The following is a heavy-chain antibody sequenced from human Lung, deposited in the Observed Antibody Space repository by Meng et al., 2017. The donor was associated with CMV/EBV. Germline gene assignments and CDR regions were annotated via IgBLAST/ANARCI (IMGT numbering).Heavy chain of an antibody. CDR3: ARGRRNEPLFGY. CDR2: LIAVFDKT. Sequence: QVKLVQSGAEAKKPGSSVKVACKTSGDSFSTQTFSWVRQAPGQGLEWMGGLIAVFDKTKAAPRFQDRVTFTADESTSTAYMELSSLTFDDTAVYFCARGRRNEPLFGYWGQGTLVTVSS. D-gene: IGHD1-14*01. J-gene: IGHJ4*02. V-gene: IGHV1-69*13. CDR1: GDSFSTQT.